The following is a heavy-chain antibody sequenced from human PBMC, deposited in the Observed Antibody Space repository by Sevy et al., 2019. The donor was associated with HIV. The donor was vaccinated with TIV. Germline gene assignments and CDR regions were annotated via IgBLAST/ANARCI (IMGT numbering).Heavy chain of an antibody. CDR3: ARDLLVGSTYVFDI. CDR2: ISSSSADI. D-gene: IGHD1-26*01. CDR1: GFTFSNYN. V-gene: IGHV3-21*01. Sequence: GGSPRLSCAASGFTFSNYNMNWVRQAPGEGLKWVSSISSSSADIYYTDSVKGRFTVSRDNSRKSLFLQMNGLSAEDTALYYCARDLLVGSTYVFDIWGRGTMVTVSS. J-gene: IGHJ3*02.